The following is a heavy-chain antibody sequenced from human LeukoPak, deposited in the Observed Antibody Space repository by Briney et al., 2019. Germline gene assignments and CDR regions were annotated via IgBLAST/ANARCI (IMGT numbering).Heavy chain of an antibody. CDR2: IHPSGSP. J-gene: IGHJ3*02. CDR3: ASQSRITIFGVALGAFDI. CDR1: GGSFSGYY. V-gene: IGHV4-34*01. Sequence: SETLSLSCGVYGGSFSGYYLTWIRQPPGKGLEWIGEIHPSGSPNYNPSLKSRVTISVDTSKNQFSLRMSSLTAADTAVYYCASQSRITIFGVALGAFDIWGQGTMVTVSS. D-gene: IGHD3-3*01.